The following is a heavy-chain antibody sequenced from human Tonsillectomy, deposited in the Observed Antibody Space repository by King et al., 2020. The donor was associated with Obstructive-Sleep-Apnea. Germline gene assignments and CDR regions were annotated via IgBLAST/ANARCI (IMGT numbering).Heavy chain of an antibody. D-gene: IGHD3-16*01. CDR1: GGSISSSSYY. V-gene: IGHV4-39*07. CDR3: ARVVEAVYWGDIDY. CDR2: IYYSGST. J-gene: IGHJ4*02. Sequence: QLQESGPGLVKPSETLSLTCTVSGGSISSSSYYWGWIRQPPGKGLEWIGSIYYSGSTYYNPSLKSRVTISVDTSKNQFSLKLSSVTAADTAVYYCARVVEAVYWGDIDYWGQGTLVTVSS.